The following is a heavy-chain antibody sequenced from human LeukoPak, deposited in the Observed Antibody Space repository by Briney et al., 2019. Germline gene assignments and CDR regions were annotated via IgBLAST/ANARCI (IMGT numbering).Heavy chain of an antibody. D-gene: IGHD1-1*01. CDR3: ARGSPVNTTLPREFDP. CDR2: INPNSGGT. J-gene: IGHJ5*02. CDR1: GYTFTGYY. V-gene: IGHV1-2*02. Sequence: ASVKVSCKASGYTFTGYYIHWVRQAPGQGLEWMGWINPNSGGTDSAQRFQGRVTMTRDTSINTAYIELSSLRSDDTAVYYCARGSPVNTTLPREFDPWGQGTLVTVSS.